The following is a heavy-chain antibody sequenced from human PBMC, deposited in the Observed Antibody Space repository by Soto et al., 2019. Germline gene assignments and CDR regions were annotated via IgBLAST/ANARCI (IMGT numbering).Heavy chain of an antibody. CDR2: ISGGGDRT. D-gene: IGHD2-2*01. Sequence: VQLLESGGGLVQPGGSLRLSCVGSGFTFINYAMNWVRQTPGKGLEWVSGISGGGDRTFDADSVKGRFTISRDNSKNTVNLQMNSLRADDTAVYYCARKVLGSTSRPYWWYFDLWGRGTLVTVSS. CDR3: ARKVLGSTSRPYWWYFDL. V-gene: IGHV3-23*01. CDR1: GFTFINYA. J-gene: IGHJ2*01.